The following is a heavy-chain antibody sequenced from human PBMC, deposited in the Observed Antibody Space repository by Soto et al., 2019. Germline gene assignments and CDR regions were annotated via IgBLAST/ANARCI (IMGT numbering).Heavy chain of an antibody. CDR1: GQSFSGHS. CDR3: ARGSGIVTLPGELEDVKYDY. D-gene: IGHD1-1*01. Sequence: QVQLQQWGAGLVKPSETLSLSCAVYGQSFSGHSWSWIRQPPGKGLEWLGEINESGSTYYNPSLKSRVTNSTDTSKNQFSLKLSSVSAADTAAYFCARGSGIVTLPGELEDVKYDYWGQGTLVNVSS. J-gene: IGHJ4*02. CDR2: INESGST. V-gene: IGHV4-34*01.